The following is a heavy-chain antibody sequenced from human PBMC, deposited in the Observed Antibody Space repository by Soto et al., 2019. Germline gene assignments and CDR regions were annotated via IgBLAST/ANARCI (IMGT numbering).Heavy chain of an antibody. CDR3: AALDNHPTPLNAY. V-gene: IGHV3-23*01. Sequence: GGSLRLSCAASGFTFSSYAMSWVRQAPGKGLEWVSAISGSVGSTYYADSVKGRFTISRDNSKNTLYLQMNSLRAEDTAVYYCAALDNHPTPLNAYWGQGTLVTVSS. CDR1: GFTFSSYA. D-gene: IGHD1-1*01. CDR2: ISGSVGST. J-gene: IGHJ4*02.